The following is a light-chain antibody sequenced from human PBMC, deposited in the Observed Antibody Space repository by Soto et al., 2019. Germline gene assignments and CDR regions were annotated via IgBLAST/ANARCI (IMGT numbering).Light chain of an antibody. CDR2: RAS. CDR3: QQYFSAHLT. V-gene: IGKV4-1*01. CDR1: QSLLNSANDKIH. Sequence: DIVLTQSPASLAVSLGERATINCKSSQSLLNSANDKIHLAWYQQKPGQPPKLLIWRASTRDSGVPDRFSGSGSGTDCTLTINSLQAEDVATYYCQQYFSAHLTFGGGTKVEI. J-gene: IGKJ4*01.